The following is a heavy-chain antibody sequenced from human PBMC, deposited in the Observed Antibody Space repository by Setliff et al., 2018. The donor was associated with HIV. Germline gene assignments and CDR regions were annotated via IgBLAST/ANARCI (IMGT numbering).Heavy chain of an antibody. CDR3: AREPPSSNPTLQYAFDL. Sequence: QAPGQGLEWLGYINGYNSKTHYSPRLQGRLTLTTDTPTTTAFMELRSLTSDDTAVYFCAREPPSSNPTLQYAFDLWGQGTMVTVSS. V-gene: IGHV1-18*01. J-gene: IGHJ3*01. D-gene: IGHD4-4*01. CDR2: INGYNSKT.